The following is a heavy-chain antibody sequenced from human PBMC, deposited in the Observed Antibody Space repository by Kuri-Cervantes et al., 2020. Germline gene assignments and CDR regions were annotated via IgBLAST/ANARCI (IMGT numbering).Heavy chain of an antibody. CDR2: ININSGGT. D-gene: IGHD6-6*01. V-gene: IGHV1-2*04. CDR3: ARESEYSSSSVFDP. Sequence: ASVKVSCKASGYTFTGYYMHWVRQAPGQGLEWMGWININSGGTYYAQKFQGWVNMTRDTSISTAYMELSRLRYDDTAVYYCARESEYSSSSVFDPWGQGTLVTVSS. J-gene: IGHJ5*02. CDR1: GYTFTGYY.